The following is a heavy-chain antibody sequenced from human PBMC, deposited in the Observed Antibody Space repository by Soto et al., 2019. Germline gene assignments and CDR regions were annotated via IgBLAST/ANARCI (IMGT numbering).Heavy chain of an antibody. CDR2: ISSSGSTI. CDR3: ARDCSGGSCYPGMGV. D-gene: IGHD2-15*01. V-gene: IGHV3-11*04. J-gene: IGHJ6*02. Sequence: KPGGSLRLSCAASGFTFSDYYMSWIRQAPGKGLEWVSYISSSGSTIYYADSVKSRFTISRDNAKNSVYLQINSLRAEDTAVYFCARDCSGGSCYPGMGVWGQGTTVTVSS. CDR1: GFTFSDYY.